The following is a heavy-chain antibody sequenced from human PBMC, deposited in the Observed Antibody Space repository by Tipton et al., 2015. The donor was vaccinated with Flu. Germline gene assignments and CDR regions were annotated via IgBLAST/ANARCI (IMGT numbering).Heavy chain of an antibody. Sequence: GSLRLSCAASGFPFSNFWMHWVRQAPGKGLVWVSRINGDGSSTRYADSVKGRFTISRDNAKNTLYLQMNSLRAEDTAVYYCARDSVYDILTGYSFYGMDVWGQGPRSPSP. CDR1: GFPFSNFW. V-gene: IGHV3-74*01. J-gene: IGHJ6*02. D-gene: IGHD3-9*01. CDR2: INGDGSST. CDR3: ARDSVYDILTGYSFYGMDV.